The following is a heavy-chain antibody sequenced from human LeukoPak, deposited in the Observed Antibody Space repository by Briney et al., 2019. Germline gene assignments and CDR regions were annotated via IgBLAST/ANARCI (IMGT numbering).Heavy chain of an antibody. V-gene: IGHV1-18*01. CDR3: AATHIAAAGLNWFDP. J-gene: IGHJ5*02. D-gene: IGHD6-25*01. CDR2: ISAYNGNT. Sequence: GASVKVSCKASGYTFTSYGISWVRQAPGQGLEWMGWISAYNGNTNYAQKLQGRVTMTTDTSTSTAYMELRSLRSDDTAVYYCAATHIAAAGLNWFDPWGQGTLVTVSS. CDR1: GYTFTSYG.